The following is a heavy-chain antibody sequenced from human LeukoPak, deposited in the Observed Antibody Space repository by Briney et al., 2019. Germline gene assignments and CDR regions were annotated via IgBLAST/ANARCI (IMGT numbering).Heavy chain of an antibody. D-gene: IGHD3-10*01. V-gene: IGHV4-59*08. J-gene: IGHJ4*02. CDR2: IYYSGST. Sequence: SETLSLTCTVSGGSIGSYNWNWIRQPPGKGQEWNGYIYYSGSTNYNPSLKSRVTMSVDTSKNQFSLKLTSVTAADTAVYYCARQRLLWFGESNSGLDYWGQGTLVTVSS. CDR1: GGSIGSYN. CDR3: ARQRLLWFGESNSGLDY.